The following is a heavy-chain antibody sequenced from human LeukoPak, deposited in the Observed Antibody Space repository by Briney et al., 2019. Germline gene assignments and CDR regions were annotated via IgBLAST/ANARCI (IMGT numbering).Heavy chain of an antibody. CDR1: GFTFSSYW. V-gene: IGHV3-30*01. D-gene: IGHD3-10*01. Sequence: QSGGSLRLSCAASGFTFSSYWMSWVRQAPGKGLEWVAVISYDGSNKYYADSVKGRFTISRDNSKNTLYLQMNSLRAEDTAVYYCARAPYGSGYFDYWGQGTLVTVSS. CDR3: ARAPYGSGYFDY. CDR2: ISYDGSNK. J-gene: IGHJ4*02.